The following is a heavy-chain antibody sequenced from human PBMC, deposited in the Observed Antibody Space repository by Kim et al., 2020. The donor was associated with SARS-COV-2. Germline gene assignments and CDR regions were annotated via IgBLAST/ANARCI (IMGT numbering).Heavy chain of an antibody. CDR3: ARGGRWLQRYYGMDV. J-gene: IGHJ6*02. CDR1: GFTFSSYA. V-gene: IGHV3-30*04. D-gene: IGHD3-16*01. CDR2: ISYDGSNK. Sequence: GGSLRLSCAASGFTFSSYAMHWVRQAPGKGLEWVAVISYDGSNKYYADSVKGRFTISRDNSKNTLYLQMNSLRAEDTAVYYCARGGRWLQRYYGMDVWGQGTTVPVSS.